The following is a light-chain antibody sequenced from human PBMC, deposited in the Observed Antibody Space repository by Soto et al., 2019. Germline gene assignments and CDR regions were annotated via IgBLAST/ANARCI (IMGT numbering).Light chain of an antibody. CDR2: GAS. Sequence: DIPMTQSPSTLSASVGDRVTITCRASQSISGWLAWYQQKPGKAPDLLIYGASNLESGVPSRFSGSGSGTEFTLSINSLQPEDFSTYYCQQYFDYPYTFGQGSRLEIK. J-gene: IGKJ2*01. V-gene: IGKV1-5*01. CDR3: QQYFDYPYT. CDR1: QSISGW.